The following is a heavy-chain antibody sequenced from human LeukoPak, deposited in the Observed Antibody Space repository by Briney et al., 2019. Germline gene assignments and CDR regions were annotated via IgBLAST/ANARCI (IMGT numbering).Heavy chain of an antibody. D-gene: IGHD1-26*01. V-gene: IGHV4-59*01. J-gene: IGHJ4*02. CDR3: ARVVGGTGSSDY. CDR2: IYYIGST. CDR1: GGSISSDY. Sequence: SETLSLTCTVSGGSISSDYWSWIRQPPGKGLEWIGYIYYIGSTNYNPSLKSRITISVDTSKSHFSLKLSSVTAADTAVYYCARVVGGTGSSDYWGQGTLVTVSS.